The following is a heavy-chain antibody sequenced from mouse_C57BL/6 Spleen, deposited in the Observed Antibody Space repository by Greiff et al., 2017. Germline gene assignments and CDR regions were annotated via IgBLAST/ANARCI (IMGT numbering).Heavy chain of an antibody. D-gene: IGHD1-1*01. Sequence: VQLQQSGAELVRPGTSVKMSCTASGYTFTNYWIGWVKQRPGHGLEWIGDIYPGGGYTYYNEKFKGKATLTADKSSSTAYMQFSSLTSEDSAIYDCARGGYGSSYVRYYAMDYWGQGTTVTVSS. CDR2: IYPGGGYT. V-gene: IGHV1-63*01. J-gene: IGHJ4*01. CDR1: GYTFTNYW. CDR3: ARGGYGSSYVRYYAMDY.